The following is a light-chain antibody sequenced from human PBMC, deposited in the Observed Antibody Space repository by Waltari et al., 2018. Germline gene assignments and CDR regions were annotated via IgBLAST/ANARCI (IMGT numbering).Light chain of an antibody. V-gene: IGLV1-40*01. J-gene: IGLJ2*01. CDR2: GNS. CDR1: SSNTGAGYD. Sequence: QSGLPQPPSVSGAPGQRVPISCPGSSSNTGAGYDVHWYQLLPGPAPKVLIHGNSNRPSGVPDRFSGSKSGTSASLAITGLQAEDEADYYCQSYDSSLSGSVFGGGTKLTVL. CDR3: QSYDSSLSGSV.